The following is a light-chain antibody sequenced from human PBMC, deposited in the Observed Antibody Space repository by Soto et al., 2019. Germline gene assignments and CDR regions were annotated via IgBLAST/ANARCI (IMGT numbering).Light chain of an antibody. J-gene: IGLJ1*01. CDR3: AAWDDSLSGYV. CDR2: SNN. CDR1: SSNIGKNS. V-gene: IGLV1-47*02. Sequence: QSVLTQPPSASGTPGQRVTTPCSGSSSNIGKNSVYWYQQFPGTAPKLLIYSNNKRPSGVPDRFSASKSGTSASLAISGLRSEDEADYYCAAWDDSLSGYVFGTGTNLTVL.